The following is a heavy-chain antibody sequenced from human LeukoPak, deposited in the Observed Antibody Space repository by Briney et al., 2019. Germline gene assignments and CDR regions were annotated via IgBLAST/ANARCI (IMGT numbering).Heavy chain of an antibody. CDR3: ARLSGTYSRGGDH. D-gene: IGHD1-26*01. V-gene: IGHV3-11*01. Sequence: GGSLRLSCTASGFTFSDFHMSWIRQAPGKGLEWVSHISGSGYAIHHPGSVKGRFTISRDNAKNSLYLQMNSLRVEDSAVYYCARLSGTYSRGGDHWGQGTLVTASS. CDR2: ISGSGYAI. CDR1: GFTFSDFH. J-gene: IGHJ4*02.